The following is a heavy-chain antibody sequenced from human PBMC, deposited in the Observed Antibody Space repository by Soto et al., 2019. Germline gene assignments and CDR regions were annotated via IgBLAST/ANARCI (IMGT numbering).Heavy chain of an antibody. D-gene: IGHD2-15*01. V-gene: IGHV5-10-1*01. J-gene: IGHJ6*02. CDR2: IDPSDSYI. CDR3: ARLGDCSGGSCFSRYYYHGMDV. CDR1: GYSLATYW. Sequence: GESLKISCKSSGYSLATYWITWVRQMPGKGLEWMGRIDPSDSYINYSPSFQGRVTISADKSLDTAYLQWSSLEASDTAMYYCARLGDCSGGSCFSRYYYHGMDVWGQGTTVTVSS.